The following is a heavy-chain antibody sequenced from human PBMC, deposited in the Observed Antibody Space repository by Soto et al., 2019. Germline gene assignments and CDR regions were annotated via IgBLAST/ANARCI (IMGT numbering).Heavy chain of an antibody. CDR1: GFTFSSYA. V-gene: IGHV3-23*01. J-gene: IGHJ4*02. CDR3: AKTFVDIVVVVVDY. CDR2: ISGSGGST. D-gene: IGHD2-15*01. Sequence: GGSLKLSCAASGFTFSSYAMSWVRQAPGKGLEWVSAISGSGGSTYYADSVKGRFTISRDNSKNTLYLQMNSLRAEDTAVYYCAKTFVDIVVVVVDYWGQGTLVTVSS.